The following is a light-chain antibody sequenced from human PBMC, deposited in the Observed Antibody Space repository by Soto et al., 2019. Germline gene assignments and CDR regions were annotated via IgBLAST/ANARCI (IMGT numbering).Light chain of an antibody. CDR2: AAS. V-gene: IGKV1-39*01. CDR1: QDIRTY. Sequence: DIQMTQSPSSLSASVGDRVTITCRASQDIRTYLNWYQQKSGEAPKLLNFAASSLQXGVPSRFSGSGSETDFTITISSLQPEDFATYYCQQSYNIPRTFGQGTKVDIK. CDR3: QQSYNIPRT. J-gene: IGKJ1*01.